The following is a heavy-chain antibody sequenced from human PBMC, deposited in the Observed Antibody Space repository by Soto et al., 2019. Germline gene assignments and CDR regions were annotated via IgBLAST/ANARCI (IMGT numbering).Heavy chain of an antibody. J-gene: IGHJ5*02. CDR2: IYYSGST. V-gene: IGHV4-61*08. Sequence: SETLCLTCTVAGGTLSSGGYYLSRNSQPPGKGLEWIGYIYYSGSTNYNPSLKSRVTISVDTSKNQFSLKLSSVTAADTAVYYCARGGGYCSGGSCSNWFDPWGQGTLVTVSS. CDR3: ARGGGYCSGGSCSNWFDP. D-gene: IGHD2-15*01. CDR1: GGTLSSGGYY.